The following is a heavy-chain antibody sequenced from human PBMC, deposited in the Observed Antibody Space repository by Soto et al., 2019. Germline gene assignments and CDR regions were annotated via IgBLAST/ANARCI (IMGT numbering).Heavy chain of an antibody. J-gene: IGHJ4*02. D-gene: IGHD4-17*01. CDR3: ARAGGTTVTGLWHFDS. CDR2: IWYDGTQK. CDR1: GFTFNTYS. V-gene: IGHV3-33*01. Sequence: GGALRLSCEASGFTFNTYSMHWVRQPPGKGLEWLAAIWYDGTQKYYADSVKGRFIISRDNSKKTLYLEMNSLRAEDTAVYYCARAGGTTVTGLWHFDSWGQGTLVTVSS.